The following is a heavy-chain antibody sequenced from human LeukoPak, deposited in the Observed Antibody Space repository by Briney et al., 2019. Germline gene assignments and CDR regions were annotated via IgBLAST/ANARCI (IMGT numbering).Heavy chain of an antibody. V-gene: IGHV4-4*07. CDR2: IYVSGST. Sequence: SETLSLTCTVSGGSITSYYWSWIRQPAGKGLEWIGRIYVSGSTNYNPSLKSRVTMSVDTSKSQISLKLSSVTAADTAVYYCARDMMAIIGYYYLMDVWGQGTTVTVSS. J-gene: IGHJ6*02. D-gene: IGHD3-16*01. CDR1: GGSITSYY. CDR3: ARDMMAIIGYYYLMDV.